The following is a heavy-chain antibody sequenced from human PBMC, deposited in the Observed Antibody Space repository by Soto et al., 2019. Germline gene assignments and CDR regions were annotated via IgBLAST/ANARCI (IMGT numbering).Heavy chain of an antibody. Sequence: QVQLVQSGGEVKEPGASVKVSCKASGYTFTTYGISWVRQAPGQGLEWMGWISTYTGHTDYAQHLQGRVPMTTDSAPYTAYMELRSRRSDVTAVYYCARDGGVATISKTRYYYGMDVWGQGTTVTVSS. CDR3: ARDGGVATISKTRYYYGMDV. J-gene: IGHJ6*02. CDR2: ISTYTGHT. D-gene: IGHD5-12*01. CDR1: GYTFTTYG. V-gene: IGHV1-18*01.